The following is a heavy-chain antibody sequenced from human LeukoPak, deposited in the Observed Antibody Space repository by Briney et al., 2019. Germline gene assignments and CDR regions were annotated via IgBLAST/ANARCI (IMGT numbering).Heavy chain of an antibody. CDR2: IYSGGST. CDR3: ARDPGGTYYYGSGSPTDFGY. D-gene: IGHD3-10*01. J-gene: IGHJ4*02. CDR1: GFTVSSNY. V-gene: IGHV3-66*01. Sequence: GGSLRLSCAASGFTVSSNYMSWVRQAPGKGLEWVSVIYSGGSTYYADSVKGRFTISRDNSKNTLYLQMNSLRAEDTAVYYCARDPGGTYYYGSGSPTDFGYWGQGTLVTVSS.